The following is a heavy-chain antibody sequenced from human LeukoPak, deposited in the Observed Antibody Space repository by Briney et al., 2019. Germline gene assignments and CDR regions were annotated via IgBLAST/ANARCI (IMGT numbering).Heavy chain of an antibody. CDR1: GFTFSSYA. J-gene: IGHJ3*01. V-gene: IGHV3-30-3*01. D-gene: IGHD3-10*01. CDR3: AREALWFGDLGAFDV. Sequence: GGSLRLSCAASGFTFSSYAMHWVRQAPGKGLEWVAVISYDGSNKYYADSVKGRFTISRDNSKNTLYLQMNSLRAEDTAVYYCAREALWFGDLGAFDVWGQGTMVTVSS. CDR2: ISYDGSNK.